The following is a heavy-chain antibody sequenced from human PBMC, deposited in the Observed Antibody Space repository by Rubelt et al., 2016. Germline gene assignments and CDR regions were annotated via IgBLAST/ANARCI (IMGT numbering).Heavy chain of an antibody. CDR2: ISATGTTI. V-gene: IGHV3-48*02. Sequence: GLEWVSYISATGTTIYYADSVKGRFTIARDNAKKSLSLQMDSLRDEDTVIYYCARDDWDGGSPFAPWGQGTLVTVSS. D-gene: IGHD4-23*01. CDR3: ARDDWDGGSPFAP. J-gene: IGHJ5*02.